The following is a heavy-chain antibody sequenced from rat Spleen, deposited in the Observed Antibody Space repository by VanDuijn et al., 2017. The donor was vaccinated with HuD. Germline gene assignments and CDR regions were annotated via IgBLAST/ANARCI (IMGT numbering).Heavy chain of an antibody. CDR3: TREGTHSIYVMDA. CDR1: GFSLTSYS. D-gene: IGHD3-1*01. V-gene: IGHV2-63*01. Sequence: QVQLKESGPGLVQPSETLSLTCTVSGFSLTSYSVSWVRQPSGKCHEWMGRMWYDGDTAYNSALKSRLSISRDTSKNQVFLKMNSLQTDDTGTYYCTREGTHSIYVMDAWGQGASVTVSS. CDR2: MWYDGDT. J-gene: IGHJ4*01.